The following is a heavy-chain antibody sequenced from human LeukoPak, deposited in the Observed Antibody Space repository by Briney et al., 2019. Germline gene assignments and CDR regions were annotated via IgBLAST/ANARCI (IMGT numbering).Heavy chain of an antibody. CDR3: ASGHLTSREYSGYGHF. D-gene: IGHD5-12*01. V-gene: IGHV1-2*02. CDR1: GYTFTDHY. J-gene: IGHJ4*02. CDR2: INPNSGGT. Sequence: GASVKVSCKASGYTFTDHYIHWVRQAPGQGLEWLGWINPNSGGTTYAQYFQGRVTMTRDTSISTAYMELSGLTSDDTAVYYCASGHLTSREYSGYGHFWGQGTLVTVSS.